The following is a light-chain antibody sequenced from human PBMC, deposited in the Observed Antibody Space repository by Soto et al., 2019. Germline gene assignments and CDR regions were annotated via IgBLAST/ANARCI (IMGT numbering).Light chain of an antibody. J-gene: IGKJ4*01. Sequence: AIQMTRSPSSLFASVGDRVTITCRASQGIRNDLGWYQQKPGKAPKLLIYATSNLQSGVPSRFSGSGSGTDFTLTISSLHPEDFATYYCLQDYNYPLTFGGGTKVEIK. CDR3: LQDYNYPLT. V-gene: IGKV1-6*01. CDR2: ATS. CDR1: QGIRND.